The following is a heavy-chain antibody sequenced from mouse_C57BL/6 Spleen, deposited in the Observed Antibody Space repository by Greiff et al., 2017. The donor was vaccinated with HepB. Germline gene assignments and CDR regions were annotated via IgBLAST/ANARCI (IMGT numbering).Heavy chain of an antibody. Sequence: QVQLQQPGAELVRPGSSVKLSCKASGYTFTSYWMHWVKQRPIQGLEWIGNIDPSDSETHYNQKFKDKATLTVDKSSSTAYMQLSSLTSEDSAVYYCARWGLLRYEYAMDYWGQGTSVTVSS. D-gene: IGHD1-1*01. J-gene: IGHJ4*01. CDR1: GYTFTSYW. CDR2: IDPSDSET. CDR3: ARWGLLRYEYAMDY. V-gene: IGHV1-52*01.